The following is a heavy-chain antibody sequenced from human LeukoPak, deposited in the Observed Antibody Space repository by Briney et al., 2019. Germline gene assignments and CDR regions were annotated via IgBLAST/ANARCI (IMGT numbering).Heavy chain of an antibody. J-gene: IGHJ4*02. D-gene: IGHD3-22*01. CDR1: GYTFTIYY. CDR3: ARASSSGRRFDY. V-gene: IGHV1-46*01. Sequence: ASVKVSFKASGYTFTIYYMDWVRQAPGQGLEWMGIINPSGGSTTSYAQKFQGRVTMTRDTSTSTVDMELNSLTSEDTAVYYCARASSSGRRFDYWGQGTLVTVSS. CDR2: INPSGGSTT.